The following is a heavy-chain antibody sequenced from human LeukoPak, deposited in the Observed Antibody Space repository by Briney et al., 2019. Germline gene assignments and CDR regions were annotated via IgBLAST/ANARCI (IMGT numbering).Heavy chain of an antibody. J-gene: IGHJ4*02. CDR2: INPNSGGT. CDR1: GYTFTSYG. Sequence: GASVKVSCKASGYTFTSYGISWVRQAPGQGLEWMGRINPNSGGTNYAQKFQGRVTMTRDTSISTAYMELSRLRSDDTAVYYCARGGSSGYYPDYWGQGTLVTVSS. V-gene: IGHV1-2*06. D-gene: IGHD3-22*01. CDR3: ARGGSSGYYPDY.